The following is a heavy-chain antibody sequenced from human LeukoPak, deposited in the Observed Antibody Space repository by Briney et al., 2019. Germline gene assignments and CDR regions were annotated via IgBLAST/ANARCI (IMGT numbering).Heavy chain of an antibody. V-gene: IGHV1-18*01. CDR2: ISAYNGNT. CDR1: GYTFTSYG. CDR3: ATGLRSAYYYDSSGYQEYFQH. D-gene: IGHD3-22*01. J-gene: IGHJ1*01. Sequence: GASVKVSCKASGYTFTSYGISWVRQAPGQGLEWMGWISAYNGNTNYAQKLQGRVTMTTDTSTSTAYMELRSLRSDDTAVYYCATGLRSAYYYDSSGYQEYFQHWGQGTLVTVSS.